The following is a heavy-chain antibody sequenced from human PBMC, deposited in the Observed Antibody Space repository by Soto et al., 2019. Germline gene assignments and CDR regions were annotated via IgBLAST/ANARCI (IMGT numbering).Heavy chain of an antibody. CDR3: ASPPTGWDFGDDYWFDP. D-gene: IGHD4-17*01. V-gene: IGHV3-7*01. J-gene: IGHJ5*02. CDR2: SSEN. Sequence: SSENYYVDSVKGRFTISRDNAKNSLFLQMNSLRVEDTAIYYCASPPTGWDFGDDYWFDPWGQGTLVTVSS.